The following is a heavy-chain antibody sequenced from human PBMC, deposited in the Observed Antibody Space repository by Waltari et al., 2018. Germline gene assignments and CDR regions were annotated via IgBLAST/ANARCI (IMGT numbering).Heavy chain of an antibody. J-gene: IGHJ6*02. Sequence: EVQLVESGGGLVKPGGSLRLSCAASGFTFSSYSMNWVRQAPGKGLEWVSSISSSSYIYYADSVKGRFTISRDNAKNSLYLQMNSLRAEDTAVYYCARDREAAHGMDVWGQGTTVTVSS. V-gene: IGHV3-21*01. CDR2: ISSSSYI. CDR3: ARDREAAHGMDV. D-gene: IGHD6-6*01. CDR1: GFTFSSYS.